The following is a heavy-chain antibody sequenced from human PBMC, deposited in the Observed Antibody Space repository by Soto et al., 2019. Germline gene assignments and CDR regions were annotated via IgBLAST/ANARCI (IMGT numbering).Heavy chain of an antibody. D-gene: IGHD5-12*01. CDR3: ARDPNIVATMYGMDV. CDR2: ISSSGSTI. J-gene: IGHJ6*02. V-gene: IGHV3-11*01. CDR1: GFTFSDYY. Sequence: GGSLRLSCAASGFTFSDYYMSWIRQAPGKGLEWVSYISSSGSTIYYADSVKGRFTISRNNAKNSLYLQMNSLRAEDTAVYYCARDPNIVATMYGMDVWGQGTTVTVSS.